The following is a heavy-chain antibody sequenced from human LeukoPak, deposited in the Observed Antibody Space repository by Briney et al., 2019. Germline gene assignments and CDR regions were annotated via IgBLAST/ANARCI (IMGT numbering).Heavy chain of an antibody. V-gene: IGHV3-30*01. Sequence: SVKGRSTISRDNSKNTLYLQMNSLRAEDTAVYYCARHPGLFSSGFDYWGQGTLVTVSS. CDR3: ARHPGLFSSGFDY. J-gene: IGHJ4*02. D-gene: IGHD6-19*01.